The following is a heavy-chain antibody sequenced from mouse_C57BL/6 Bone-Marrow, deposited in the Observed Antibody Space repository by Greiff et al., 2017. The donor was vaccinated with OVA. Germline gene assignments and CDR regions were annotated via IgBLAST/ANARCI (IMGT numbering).Heavy chain of an antibody. CDR1: GFNIKDDY. J-gene: IGHJ3*01. V-gene: IGHV14-4*01. Sequence: EVKLVESGAELVRPGASVKLSCTASGFNIKDDYMHWVKQRPEQGLEWIGWIDPENGDTEYASKFQGKATITADTSSNTAYLQLSSLTSEDTAVYYCTTYYAWFAYWGQGTLVTVSA. D-gene: IGHD1-1*02. CDR2: IDPENGDT. CDR3: TTYYAWFAY.